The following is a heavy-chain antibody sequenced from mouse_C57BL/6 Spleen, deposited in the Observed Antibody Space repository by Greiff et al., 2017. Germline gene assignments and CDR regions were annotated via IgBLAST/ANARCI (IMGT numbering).Heavy chain of an antibody. J-gene: IGHJ2*01. D-gene: IGHD2-5*01. CDR3: ASDQAYYSNYEGFDY. V-gene: IGHV1-64*01. CDR1: GYTFTSYW. Sequence: QVQLQQPGAELVKPGASVKLSCKASGYTFTSYWMHWVKQRPGQGLEWIGMIHPNSGSTNYNEKFKSKATLTVDKSSSTAYMQLSSLTSEDSAVYYCASDQAYYSNYEGFDYWGQGTTLTVSS. CDR2: IHPNSGST.